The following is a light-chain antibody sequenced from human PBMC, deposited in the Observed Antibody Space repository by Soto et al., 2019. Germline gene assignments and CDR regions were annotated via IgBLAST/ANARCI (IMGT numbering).Light chain of an antibody. Sequence: ENVLTQSPGTLSLSAGARATLSCRASQIVGSNSIAWYQQRPGQAPRLLIDTVSSRATGIPDRFTGSGSGTDFTLTINGLEPEDFAMYYCQQYADSSGAFGPGTKVETK. CDR1: QIVGSNS. CDR2: TVS. CDR3: QQYADSSGA. J-gene: IGKJ3*01. V-gene: IGKV3-20*01.